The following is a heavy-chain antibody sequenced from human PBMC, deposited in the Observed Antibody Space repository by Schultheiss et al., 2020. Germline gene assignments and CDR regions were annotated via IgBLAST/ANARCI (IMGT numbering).Heavy chain of an antibody. CDR2: ISSSSSTI. J-gene: IGHJ6*03. CDR3: ARTVITPLNYYYYMDV. D-gene: IGHD4-23*01. CDR1: GFTFSRYE. Sequence: GGSLRLSCAASGFTFSRYEMNWVRQTPGKGLEWLSYISSSSSTIYYADSVKGRFTISRDNAKNSLYLQMNSLRSEDTAVYYCARTVITPLNYYYYMDVWGKGTTVTVSS. V-gene: IGHV3-48*01.